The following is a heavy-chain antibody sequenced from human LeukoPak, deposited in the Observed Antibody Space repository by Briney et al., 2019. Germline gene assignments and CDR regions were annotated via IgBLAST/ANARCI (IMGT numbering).Heavy chain of an antibody. CDR3: ARGAYCSTTSCYYFDY. V-gene: IGHV4-61*02. CDR1: GGSISSGNYY. D-gene: IGHD2-2*01. J-gene: IGHJ4*02. Sequence: PSETLSLTCTVSGGSISSGNYYWSWIRQPAGKGLEWIGRINTSGSTNYNPSLKSRVTISLDTSKNQFSLKLSSVTAADTAVYYCARGAYCSTTSCYYFDYWGQGTLVTVSS. CDR2: INTSGST.